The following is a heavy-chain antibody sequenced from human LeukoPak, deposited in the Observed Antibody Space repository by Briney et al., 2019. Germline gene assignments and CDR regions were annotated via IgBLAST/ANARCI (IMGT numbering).Heavy chain of an antibody. Sequence: SETLSLTCTVSGGSINSYYWSWIRQPPGKGLEWIGYIYYSGSTNYNPSLKSRVTISVDTSKNQFSLKLSSVTAADTAVYYCARESDYYDSSGYYFDYWGQGTLVTVSS. V-gene: IGHV4-59*01. D-gene: IGHD3-22*01. CDR1: GGSINSYY. CDR2: IYYSGST. CDR3: ARESDYYDSSGYYFDY. J-gene: IGHJ4*02.